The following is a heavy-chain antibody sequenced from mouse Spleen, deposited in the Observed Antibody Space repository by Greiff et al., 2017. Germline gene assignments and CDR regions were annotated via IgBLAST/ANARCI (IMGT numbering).Heavy chain of an antibody. CDR1: GFTFNTNA. V-gene: IGHV10S3*01. D-gene: IGHD3-2*02. J-gene: IGHJ3*01. Sequence: GGGLVQPKGSLKLSCAASGFTFNTNAMNWVRQAPGKGLEWVARIRSKSNNYATYYADSVKDRFTISRDDSQSMLYLQMNNLKTEDTAMYYCVRERLTPAWFAYWGQGTLVTVSA. CDR3: VRERLTPAWFAY. CDR2: IRSKSNNYAT.